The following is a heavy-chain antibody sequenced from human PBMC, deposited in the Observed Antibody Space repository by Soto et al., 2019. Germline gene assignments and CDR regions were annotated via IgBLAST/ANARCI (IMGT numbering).Heavy chain of an antibody. V-gene: IGHV3-23*01. J-gene: IGHJ6*02. D-gene: IGHD3-22*01. CDR2: LSAPGVTT. CDR3: AKDTTYYYDTSGQPAAMDV. Sequence: LRLSCAASGFVFSSYAMTWVRQAPGKGLEWVSTLSAPGVTTYYADSVQGRFTISRDNSKNTLYLLMDSLRAEDTAVYYCAKDTTYYYDTSGQPAAMDVWGQGTTVTVSS. CDR1: GFVFSSYA.